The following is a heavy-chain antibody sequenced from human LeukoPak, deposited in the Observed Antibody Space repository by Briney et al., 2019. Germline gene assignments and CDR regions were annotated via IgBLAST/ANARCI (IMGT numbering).Heavy chain of an antibody. D-gene: IGHD3-22*01. J-gene: IGHJ4*02. CDR1: GFTFDDYG. V-gene: IGHV3-23*01. CDR2: ISGSGGST. Sequence: GGSLRLSCAASGFTFDDYGMSWVRQAPGKGLEWVSAISGSGGSTYYADSVKGRFTISRDNSKNTLYLQMNSLRAEDTAVYYCAKSHYYDSSADYWGQGTLVTVSS. CDR3: AKSHYYDSSADY.